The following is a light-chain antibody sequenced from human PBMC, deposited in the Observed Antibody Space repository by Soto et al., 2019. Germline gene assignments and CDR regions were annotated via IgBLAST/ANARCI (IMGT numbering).Light chain of an antibody. V-gene: IGKV1-27*01. J-gene: IGKJ4*01. CDR2: DAS. CDR3: QKYNGAPLT. Sequence: DIQMTQSPSSLSASVGDRVTIACRASQGISIYLAWYQQTPGKVPQLLIYDASTLQSGVPSRFSGSGSGTDFTLTISGLQPEDVATYYCQKYNGAPLTFGGGTKVEIK. CDR1: QGISIY.